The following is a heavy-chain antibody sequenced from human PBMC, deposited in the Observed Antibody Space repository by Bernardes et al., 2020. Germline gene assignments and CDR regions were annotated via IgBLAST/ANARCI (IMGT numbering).Heavy chain of an antibody. D-gene: IGHD3-3*01. CDR1: GFTFDDYA. V-gene: IGHV3-9*01. CDR2: ISWNSGSI. CDR3: AKDRAQDYDFWSGYLDY. Sequence: GGSLRLSCAASGFTFDDYAMHWVRQAPGMGLEWVSGISWNSGSIGYADSVKGRFTISRDNAKNSLYLQMNSLRAEDTALYYCAKDRAQDYDFWSGYLDYWGQGTLVTVSS. J-gene: IGHJ4*02.